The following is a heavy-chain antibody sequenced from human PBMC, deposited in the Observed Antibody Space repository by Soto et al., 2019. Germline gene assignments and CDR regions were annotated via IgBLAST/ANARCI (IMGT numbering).Heavy chain of an antibody. CDR3: ARGGYDFWSGYYREGVYYFDY. Sequence: SETLSLTCAVYGGSFSGFYWSWIRQPPGKGLEWIGEINHSGSTNYNPSLKSRVTISVDTSKNQFSLKLSSVTAADTAVYYCARGGYDFWSGYYREGVYYFDYWGQGTLVT. CDR2: INHSGST. J-gene: IGHJ4*02. D-gene: IGHD3-3*01. V-gene: IGHV4-34*01. CDR1: GGSFSGFY.